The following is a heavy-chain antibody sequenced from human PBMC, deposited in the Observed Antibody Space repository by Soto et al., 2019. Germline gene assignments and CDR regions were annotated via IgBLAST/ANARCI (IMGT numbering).Heavy chain of an antibody. D-gene: IGHD3-3*01. CDR1: GFIFTSYT. Sequence: GSLRLSCAASGFIFTSYTMNWVRQAPGKGLEWVASITSGNSYIYYADSVKGRFTISRDNAKKSVYLQMNSLRADDTGVFYCARGPRREPIDLWGQGTLVTVS. J-gene: IGHJ5*02. V-gene: IGHV3-21*01. CDR2: ITSGNSYI. CDR3: ARGPRREPIDL.